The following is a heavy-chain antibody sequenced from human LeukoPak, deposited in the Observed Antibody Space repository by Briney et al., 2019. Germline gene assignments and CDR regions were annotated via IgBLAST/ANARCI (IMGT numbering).Heavy chain of an antibody. V-gene: IGHV4-39*07. CDR3: ARARPYSSSWY. CDR1: GGSISSSSYY. CDR2: IYYSGST. D-gene: IGHD6-13*01. J-gene: IGHJ4*02. Sequence: SETLSLTCTVSGGSISSSSYYWGWIRQPPGKGLEWIGSIYYSGSTYYNPSLKSRVTISVDTSKNQFSLKLSSVTAADTAVYYCARARPYSSSWYWGQGTLVTVSS.